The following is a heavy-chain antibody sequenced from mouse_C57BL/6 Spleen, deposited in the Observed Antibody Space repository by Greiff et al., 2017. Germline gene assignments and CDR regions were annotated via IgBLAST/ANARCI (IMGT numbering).Heavy chain of an antibody. V-gene: IGHV5-6*01. Sequence: EVQLVESGGDLVKPGGSLKLSCAASGFTFSSYGMSWVRQTPDKRLEWVATISSGGSYTYYPDSVKGRFTISRDNAKNTLYLQMSSLKSEDTAMYYCARTVVEWYFDVWGTGTTVTVSS. CDR3: ARTVVEWYFDV. D-gene: IGHD1-1*01. J-gene: IGHJ1*03. CDR1: GFTFSSYG. CDR2: ISSGGSYT.